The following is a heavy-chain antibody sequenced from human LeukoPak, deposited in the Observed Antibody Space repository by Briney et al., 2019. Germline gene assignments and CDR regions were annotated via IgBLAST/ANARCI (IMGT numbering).Heavy chain of an antibody. CDR3: ARGPIGGVVLETTLGYFDP. CDR1: GGSISSSNW. D-gene: IGHD6-25*01. J-gene: IGHJ5*02. V-gene: IGHV4-4*02. Sequence: SGTLSLTCAVSGGSISSSNWWSWVRQPPGKGLEWIGEIYHSGSTNYNPSLKSRVTISVDKSKNQFSLKLSSVTAADTAVYYCARGPIGGVVLETTLGYFDPWGQGTLVTVSS. CDR2: IYHSGST.